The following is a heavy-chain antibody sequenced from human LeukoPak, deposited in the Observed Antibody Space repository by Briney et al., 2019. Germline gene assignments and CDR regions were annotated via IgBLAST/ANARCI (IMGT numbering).Heavy chain of an antibody. CDR2: ISGSGGST. J-gene: IGHJ4*02. D-gene: IGHD3-22*01. CDR3: AKPYDSTNYYFDY. V-gene: IGHV3-23*01. CDR1: GFTFSNYA. Sequence: GGSLRLSCAASGFTFSNYAMSWVRQASGKGLEWVSAISGSGGSTFYADSVKGRFTISRDNSKNTLYLQMNSLRAEDTAVYYCAKPYDSTNYYFDYWGQGTLVTVSS.